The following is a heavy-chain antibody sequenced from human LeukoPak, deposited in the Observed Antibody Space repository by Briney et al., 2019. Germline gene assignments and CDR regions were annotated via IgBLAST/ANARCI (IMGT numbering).Heavy chain of an antibody. J-gene: IGHJ5*02. CDR1: GGSISSYY. V-gene: IGHV4-59*01. CDR3: ARATTGTYNWFDP. CDR2: IYYSGST. D-gene: IGHD1-1*01. Sequence: PSETLSLTCTVSGGSISSYYWSWIRQPPGKGLEWIGYIYYSGSTNYNPSLKSRVTISVDTSKNQFSLKLSSVTAADTAVYYCARATTGTYNWFDPWGQGTLVTVSS.